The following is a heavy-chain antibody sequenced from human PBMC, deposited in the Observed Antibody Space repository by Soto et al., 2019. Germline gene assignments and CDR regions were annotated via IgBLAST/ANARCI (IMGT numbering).Heavy chain of an antibody. V-gene: IGHV3-9*01. J-gene: IGHJ4*02. CDR1: GFTFDDYA. Sequence: GGSLRLSCAASGFTFDDYATHWARQAPGKGLEWVSGISWNSGSIGYADSVKGRFTISRDNAKNSLYLQMNSLRAEDTALYYCAKEIYSSGSISYFDYWGQGTLVTVSS. CDR3: AKEIYSSGSISYFDY. CDR2: ISWNSGSI. D-gene: IGHD6-19*01.